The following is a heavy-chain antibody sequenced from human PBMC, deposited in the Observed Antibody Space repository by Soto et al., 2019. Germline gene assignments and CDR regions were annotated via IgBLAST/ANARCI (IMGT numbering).Heavy chain of an antibody. Sequence: SETLSLTCTVSGGSISSYYWSWIRQPPGKGLEWIGYIYYSGSPYNNPSLKSRVTISADTSMNQFSLALTSVTAADTAMYYCARGSTTEKVDSWGQGILVTVSS. J-gene: IGHJ4*02. CDR2: IYYSGSP. V-gene: IGHV4-59*08. CDR1: GGSISSYY. CDR3: ARGSTTEKVDS.